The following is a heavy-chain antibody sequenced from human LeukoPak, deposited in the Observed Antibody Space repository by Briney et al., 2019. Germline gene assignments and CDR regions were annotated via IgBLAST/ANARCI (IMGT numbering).Heavy chain of an antibody. Sequence: PSETLSLTCTVSGGSISGHYWNWIRQSPEKGLEWIGYIYDSGTANYNPSLKSRVAISIDTSKNQFSLSLNSLTAADTAIYFCARKNFYPYWYFDVWGRGTLATVSS. J-gene: IGHJ2*01. CDR3: ARKNFYPYWYFDV. CDR2: IYDSGTA. D-gene: IGHD3-3*01. V-gene: IGHV4-59*08. CDR1: GGSISGHY.